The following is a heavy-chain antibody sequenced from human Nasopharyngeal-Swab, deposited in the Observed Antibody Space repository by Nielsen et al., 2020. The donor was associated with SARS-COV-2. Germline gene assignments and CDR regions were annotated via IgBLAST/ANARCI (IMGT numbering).Heavy chain of an antibody. CDR1: GVSLSHATMG. V-gene: IGHV2-26*01. Sequence: SGPTLAKLTDTLTLTCTVSGVSLSHATMGVSWIRQPPGKALEWLSHIFSNDEKSYSTSLKSRLTISKDTSKSQVVLTMTNMDPVDTATYYCARMGHYYYGMDVWGQGTTVTVSS. CDR3: ARMGHYYYGMDV. J-gene: IGHJ6*02. CDR2: IFSNDEK.